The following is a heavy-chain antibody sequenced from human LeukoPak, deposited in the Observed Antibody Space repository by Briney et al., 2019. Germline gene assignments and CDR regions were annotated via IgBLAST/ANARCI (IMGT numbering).Heavy chain of an antibody. V-gene: IGHV4-39*07. Sequence: PSETLSLTCTVSGGSISSSSYYWGWIRQPPGKGLEWIGSIYYSGSTYYNPSLKSRVTISVDTSKNQFSLKLSSVTAADTAVYYCARELLVPNWFDPWGQGTLVTVSS. D-gene: IGHD2-2*01. CDR1: GGSISSSSYY. CDR3: ARELLVPNWFDP. CDR2: IYYSGST. J-gene: IGHJ5*02.